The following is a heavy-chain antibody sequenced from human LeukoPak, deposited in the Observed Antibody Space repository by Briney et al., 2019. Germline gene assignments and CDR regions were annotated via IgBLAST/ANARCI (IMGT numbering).Heavy chain of an antibody. D-gene: IGHD3-10*01. V-gene: IGHV4-39*07. CDR1: GFTFSSYS. CDR3: ARVGGTMVRGVILNWFDP. CDR2: IYYSGST. J-gene: IGHJ5*02. Sequence: LRLSCAASGFTFSSYSMNWVRQPPGKGLEWIGSIYYSGSTYYNPSLKSRVTISVDTSKNQFSLKLSSVTAADTAVYYCARVGGTMVRGVILNWFDPWGQGTLVTVSS.